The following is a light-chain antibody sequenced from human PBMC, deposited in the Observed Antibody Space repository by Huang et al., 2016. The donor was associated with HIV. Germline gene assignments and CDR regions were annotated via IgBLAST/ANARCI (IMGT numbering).Light chain of an antibody. CDR3: QQYTTYFPT. J-gene: IGKJ2*01. Sequence: DIQMTQSPSTLSASVGDRVTITCRGSLSISSWLAWYQQKPGKAPKLLMYKASSLESGAPSRFSGSGSGTEFTLTISSLQPDDFATYYCQQYTTYFPTFGQGTKLGIK. V-gene: IGKV1-5*03. CDR2: KAS. CDR1: LSISSW.